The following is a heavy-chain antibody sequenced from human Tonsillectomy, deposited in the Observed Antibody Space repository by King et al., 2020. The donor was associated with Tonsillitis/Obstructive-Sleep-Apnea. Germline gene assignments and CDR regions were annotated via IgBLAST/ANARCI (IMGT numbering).Heavy chain of an antibody. CDR2: IKSKTDGGTT. CDR1: GSTFSNAW. D-gene: IGHD2-2*01. J-gene: IGHJ6*03. V-gene: IGHV3-15*01. Sequence: QLVQSGGGLVKPGGSLRLSCAASGSTFSNAWMSWVRQAPGKGLEWVGRIKSKTDGGTTDYAAPVKGRFTISRDDSKNTLYLQMNSLKTEDTAVYYCTTPLSMPDRYCSSTSCYYYYYMDVWGKGTTVTVSS. CDR3: TTPLSMPDRYCSSTSCYYYYYMDV.